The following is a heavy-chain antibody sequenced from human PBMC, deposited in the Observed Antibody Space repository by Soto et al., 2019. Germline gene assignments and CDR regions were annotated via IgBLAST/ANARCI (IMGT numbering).Heavy chain of an antibody. CDR3: ARMYYYDSGSPRLGSQDAFDI. D-gene: IGHD3-10*01. V-gene: IGHV4-31*03. Sequence: SETLSLTCTVSGGSISSGGYYWSWIRQHPGKGLEWIGYIYYSGSTYYNPSLKSRVTISVDTSKNQFSLKLSSVTAADTAVYYCARMYYYDSGSPRLGSQDAFDIWGQGTMVTVSS. CDR1: GGSISSGGYY. CDR2: IYYSGST. J-gene: IGHJ3*02.